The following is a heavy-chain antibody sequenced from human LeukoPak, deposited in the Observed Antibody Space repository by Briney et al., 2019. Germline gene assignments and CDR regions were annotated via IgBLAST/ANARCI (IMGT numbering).Heavy chain of an antibody. V-gene: IGHV3-23*01. CDR3: AKHDPRRVVITNWFDP. J-gene: IGHJ5*02. CDR2: ISGSGGIT. D-gene: IGHD3-22*01. Sequence: GGSLRLSCAASGFTFSDHAMSWVRQAPGKGLDWVSAISGSGGITYYADSVKGRFTISRGNSKNTLYLQMNSLRAEDTAVYYCAKHDPRRVVITNWFDPWGQGTLVTVSS. CDR1: GFTFSDHA.